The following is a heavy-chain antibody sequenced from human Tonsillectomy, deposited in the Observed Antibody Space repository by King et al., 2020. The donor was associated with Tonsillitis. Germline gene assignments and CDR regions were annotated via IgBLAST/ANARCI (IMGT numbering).Heavy chain of an antibody. CDR2: IKANSGDA. D-gene: IGHD4/OR15-4a*01. V-gene: IGHV1-2*02. J-gene: IGHJ4*01. Sequence: QLVQSGAEVKKPGASVKVSCKASGYTFTGYYLHWVRQAPGQGLEWMGWIKANSGDANYAQKFQGRVTITRDTSISTAYMEMSRLISDDTAVYFCAREAMTYDYGFFDYWGQGTLVTVSS. CDR3: AREAMTYDYGFFDY. CDR1: GYTFTGYY.